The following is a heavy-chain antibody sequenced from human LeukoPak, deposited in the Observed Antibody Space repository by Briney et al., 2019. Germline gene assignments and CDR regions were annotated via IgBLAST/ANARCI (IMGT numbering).Heavy chain of an antibody. J-gene: IGHJ3*02. Sequence: GGSLRLSCAASGFTFSSYSMNWVRQAPGKGLEWVSSISSSSSYIYYADSVKGRFTISRDNAKNSLYLQMNSLRAEDTAVYYCAGSGWSRDAFDIWGQGTMVTVSS. CDR1: GFTFSSYS. CDR2: ISSSSSYI. V-gene: IGHV3-21*01. D-gene: IGHD6-19*01. CDR3: AGSGWSRDAFDI.